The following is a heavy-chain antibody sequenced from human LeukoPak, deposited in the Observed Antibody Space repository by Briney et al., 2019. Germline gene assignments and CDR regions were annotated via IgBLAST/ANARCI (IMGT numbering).Heavy chain of an antibody. CDR3: ARDPGYSYGLDY. Sequence: GGSLRLSCAASGFTVSDNYMSWVRQAPGKGLEWVSVIYSGGSTSYADSVKGRFTISRDNSKNTLYLQMNSLRADDTAVYYCARDPGYSYGLDYWGQGTLVTVSS. CDR1: GFTVSDNY. CDR2: IYSGGST. J-gene: IGHJ4*02. D-gene: IGHD5-18*01. V-gene: IGHV3-66*01.